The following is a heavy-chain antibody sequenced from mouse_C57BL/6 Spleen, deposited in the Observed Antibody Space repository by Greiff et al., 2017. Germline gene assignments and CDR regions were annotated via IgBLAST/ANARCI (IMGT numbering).Heavy chain of an antibody. Sequence: QVQLQQSGAELVKPGASVKMSCKASGYTFTSYWITWVKQRPGQGLEWIGDIYPGSGSTNYNEKFKSKATLTVDTSSSTAYMQLSSVTSEDSAVYYCARRGFAYWGQGTLVTVSA. CDR2: IYPGSGST. V-gene: IGHV1-55*01. CDR1: GYTFTSYW. CDR3: ARRGFAY. J-gene: IGHJ3*01.